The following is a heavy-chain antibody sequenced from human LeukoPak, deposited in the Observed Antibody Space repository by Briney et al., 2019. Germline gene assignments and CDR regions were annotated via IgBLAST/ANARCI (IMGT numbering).Heavy chain of an antibody. V-gene: IGHV3-30*18. D-gene: IGHD3-16*01. CDR3: AKVFWGHRANHFDF. J-gene: IGHJ4*02. Sequence: GGSLRLSCAASGFSFSNYDMHWVRQAPGKGLEWVAMISDDGSNKHYVDSVKGRFTISRDNSQNTLYLQLDSPRPEDTAMYYCAKVFWGHRANHFDFWGQGSLVTVSS. CDR1: GFSFSNYD. CDR2: ISDDGSNK.